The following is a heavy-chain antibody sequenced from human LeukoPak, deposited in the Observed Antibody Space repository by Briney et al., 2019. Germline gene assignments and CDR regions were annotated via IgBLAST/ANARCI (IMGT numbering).Heavy chain of an antibody. J-gene: IGHJ4*02. CDR1: GFIFDDYA. CDR2: ISWNSAGI. Sequence: PGGSLRLSCAASGFIFDDYAMHWVRQAPGKGLEWVSGISWNSAGIGHADSVKGRFTISRDNAKKSLYLQMNNLRAEDTALYYCVKDLESEGDYWGQGTLVTVSS. CDR3: VKDLESEGDY. V-gene: IGHV3-9*01. D-gene: IGHD2/OR15-2a*01.